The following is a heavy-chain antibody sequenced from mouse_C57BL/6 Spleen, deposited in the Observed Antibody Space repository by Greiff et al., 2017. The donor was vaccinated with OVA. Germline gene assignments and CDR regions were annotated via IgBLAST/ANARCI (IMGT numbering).Heavy chain of an antibody. CDR2: IYPGSGST. Sequence: QVQLQQPGAELVKPGASVKMSCKASGYTFTSYWITWVKQRPGQGLEWIGDIYPGSGSTNYNEKMKSKATMTVDTSSSTVYMQLSSLTSEDSAVYYCALCGNWDVGVAYWGQGTLVTVSA. CDR1: GYTFTSYW. V-gene: IGHV1-55*01. J-gene: IGHJ3*01. CDR3: ALCGNWDVGVAY. D-gene: IGHD4-1*02.